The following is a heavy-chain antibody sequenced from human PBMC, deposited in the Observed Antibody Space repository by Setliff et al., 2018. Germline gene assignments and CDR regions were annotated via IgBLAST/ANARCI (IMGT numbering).Heavy chain of an antibody. CDR3: VTDPPGSGWSFDS. D-gene: IGHD6-19*01. CDR2: ISPDSIYI. CDR1: GFTFRTFS. J-gene: IGHJ4*02. V-gene: IGHV3-21*01. Sequence: GGSLRLSCAASGFTFRTFSMHWVRQAPGKGLEWVSSISPDSIYIYYADSVKGRLTISRDNAWDSLYLEMNTLGAEDTALYYCVTDPPGSGWSFDSWGQGTLVTVS.